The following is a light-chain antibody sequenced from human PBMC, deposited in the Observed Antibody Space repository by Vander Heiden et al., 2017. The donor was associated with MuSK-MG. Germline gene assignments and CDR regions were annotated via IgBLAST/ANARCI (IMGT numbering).Light chain of an antibody. J-gene: IGLJ2*01. CDR1: NIGSKS. Sequence: SYVISQSPSVSVAPGETDSLPCAGNNIGSKSVHWYQQKPGQAPVLVVYDDRDRPSGIPERFSGSNSGNTATLTISRVEAGDEADYYCQVWDTSSHRVVFGGGTKLTVL. CDR2: DDR. V-gene: IGLV3-21*02. CDR3: QVWDTSSHRVV.